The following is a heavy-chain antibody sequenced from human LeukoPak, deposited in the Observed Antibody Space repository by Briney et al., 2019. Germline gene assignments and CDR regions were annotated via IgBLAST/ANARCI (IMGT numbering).Heavy chain of an antibody. Sequence: SSETLSLTCAVYGGSFSGYYWSWIRQPPGKGLEWIGEINHSGSTNYNPSLKSRVTISVDTSKNQFSLKLSSVTAADTAVYYCARGGDGSQLGYYYYYMDVWGKGTTVTISS. CDR3: ARGGDGSQLGYYYYYMDV. CDR2: INHSGST. J-gene: IGHJ6*03. D-gene: IGHD5-24*01. CDR1: GGSFSGYY. V-gene: IGHV4-34*01.